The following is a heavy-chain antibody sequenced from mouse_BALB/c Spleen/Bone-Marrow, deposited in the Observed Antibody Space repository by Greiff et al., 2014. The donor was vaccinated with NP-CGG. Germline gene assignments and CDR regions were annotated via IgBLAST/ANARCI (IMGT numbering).Heavy chain of an antibody. D-gene: IGHD2-2*01. J-gene: IGHJ1*01. V-gene: IGHV2-2*02. CDR3: ARKGYTGYFDV. Sequence: QVQLQQSGPGLVKPSQSLSITCTVSGFSLTTYGLHWVRQSPGKGLEWLGVIWSGGGTDYYAAFISRLIITKDNSKSQVFFKMNSLQTNDTAMYYCARKGYTGYFDVWGAGTTVTVSS. CDR1: GFSLTTYG. CDR2: IWSGGGT.